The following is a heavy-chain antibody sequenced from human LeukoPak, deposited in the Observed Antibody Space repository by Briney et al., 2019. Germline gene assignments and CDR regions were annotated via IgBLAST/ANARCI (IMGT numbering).Heavy chain of an antibody. V-gene: IGHV4-59*01. CDR3: ARDVFRGEPPAFDI. Sequence: SETLSLTCTVSGGSISSYYWSWIRQPPGKGLEWIGYIYYSGSTNYNPSLKSRVTISVDTSKNQFSLKLSSVTAADTAVYYCARDVFRGEPPAFDIWGQGTMATVSS. CDR1: GGSISSYY. CDR2: IYYSGST. J-gene: IGHJ3*02. D-gene: IGHD3-10*01.